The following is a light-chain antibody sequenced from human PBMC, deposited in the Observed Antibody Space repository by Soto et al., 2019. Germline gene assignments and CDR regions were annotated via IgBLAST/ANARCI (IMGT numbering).Light chain of an antibody. Sequence: QSALTQPASVSGSPGRRFTIPCTETTVDIGSKNYFSWYQQLQGKVPKLIIYDVTNRPSGVSDRFSASKSGNAASLTISGLQAEDEADYYCSSYTSTSTLYVFGTGTKLTVL. V-gene: IGLV2-14*03. CDR3: SSYTSTSTLYV. J-gene: IGLJ1*01. CDR2: DVT. CDR1: TVDIGSKNY.